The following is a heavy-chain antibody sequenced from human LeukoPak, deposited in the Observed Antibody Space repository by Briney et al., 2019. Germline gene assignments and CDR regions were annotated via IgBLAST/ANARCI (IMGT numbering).Heavy chain of an antibody. CDR1: GFTFSSYW. CDR2: INSDGSST. Sequence: PGGSLRLSCAASGFTFSSYWMHWVRQAPGKGLVWVSRINSDGSSTSYADSVKGRFTISRDNAKNTLYLQMNSPRAEDTAVYYCARGGFWSGYYPYYYYGMDVWGQGTTVTVSS. CDR3: ARGGFWSGYYPYYYYGMDV. J-gene: IGHJ6*02. D-gene: IGHD3-3*01. V-gene: IGHV3-74*01.